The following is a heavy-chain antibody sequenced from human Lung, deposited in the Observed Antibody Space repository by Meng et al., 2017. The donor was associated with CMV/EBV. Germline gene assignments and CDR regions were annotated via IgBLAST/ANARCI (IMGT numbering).Heavy chain of an antibody. D-gene: IGHD5-24*01. CDR1: GYSFIGYY. Sequence: SVKVSCXTSGYSFIGYYMHWVRQAPGQGLEWMAWINPDSGATSYSQKFQGRVTVTRDTSMSTAYMELSRLRSDDTTVYYCARGSFRDGYNRPLGYWGQGTLVTVSS. CDR3: ARGSFRDGYNRPLGY. CDR2: INPDSGAT. J-gene: IGHJ4*02. V-gene: IGHV1-2*02.